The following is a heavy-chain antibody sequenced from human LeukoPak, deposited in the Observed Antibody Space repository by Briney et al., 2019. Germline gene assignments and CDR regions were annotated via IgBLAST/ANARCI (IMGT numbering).Heavy chain of an antibody. CDR2: IYTSGST. Sequence: SETLSLTCTVSGGSISSGSYYWSWIRQPAGKGLEWIGRIYTSGSTNYNPSLKSRVTISVDTSKNQFSLKLSSVTAADTAVYYCARGDPTYCGGDCYPLGYWGQGTLVTVSS. J-gene: IGHJ4*02. CDR1: GGSISSGSYY. D-gene: IGHD2-21*01. V-gene: IGHV4-61*02. CDR3: ARGDPTYCGGDCYPLGY.